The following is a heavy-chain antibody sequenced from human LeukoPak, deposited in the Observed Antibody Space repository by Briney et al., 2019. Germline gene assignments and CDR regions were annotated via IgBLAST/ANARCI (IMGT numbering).Heavy chain of an antibody. Sequence: PGGSLRLSCAASGFTFSSYGMHWVRQAPGKGLEWVAVIWYDGSNKYYADSVKGRFTISRDNSKNTLYLQMNSLRAEDTAVYYCARTLFDYGDYSDYWGQGTLVTVSS. CDR3: ARTLFDYGDYSDY. J-gene: IGHJ4*02. D-gene: IGHD4-17*01. V-gene: IGHV3-33*01. CDR2: IWYDGSNK. CDR1: GFTFSSYG.